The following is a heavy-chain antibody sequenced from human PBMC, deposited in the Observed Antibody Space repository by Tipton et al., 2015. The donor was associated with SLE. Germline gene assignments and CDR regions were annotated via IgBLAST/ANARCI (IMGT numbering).Heavy chain of an antibody. D-gene: IGHD1-26*01. CDR1: VYSISSSHW. CDR3: AIPTVGATGGFDS. Sequence: TLSLTCNVSVYSISSSHWWGWIRQPPGKGLEWIGHIYYGGTIYYNPSLKSRVTMSIDMSKNQFSLKLSSVTDVDTAVYYCAIPTVGATGGFDSWGHGTLVIVSS. CDR2: IYYGGTI. J-gene: IGHJ4*01. V-gene: IGHV4-28*02.